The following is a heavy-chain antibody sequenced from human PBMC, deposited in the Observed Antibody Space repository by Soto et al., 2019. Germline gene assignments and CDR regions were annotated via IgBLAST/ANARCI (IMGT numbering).Heavy chain of an antibody. D-gene: IGHD2-15*01. V-gene: IGHV4-59*08. CDR2: IYYSGST. Sequence: SETLSLTCTVSGGSISSYYWSWIRQPPGKGLEWIGYIYYSGSTNYNPSLKSRVTISVDTSKNQFSLKLSSVTAADTAVYYCARHNYCSGGSCYQDNWFDPWGQGTLVTVSS. CDR1: GGSISSYY. J-gene: IGHJ5*02. CDR3: ARHNYCSGGSCYQDNWFDP.